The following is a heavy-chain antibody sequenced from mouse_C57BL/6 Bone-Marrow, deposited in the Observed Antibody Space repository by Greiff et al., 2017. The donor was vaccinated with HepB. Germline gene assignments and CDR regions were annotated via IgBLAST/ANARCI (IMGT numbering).Heavy chain of an antibody. CDR3: TRVRYYYGSSPFAY. V-gene: IGHV5-9-1*02. Sequence: EVKLMESGEGLVKPGGSLKLSCAASGFTFSSYAMSWVRQTPEKRLEWVAYISSGGDYIYYAATVKGRFTISRDNARNTLYLQMSSLKSEDTAMYYCTRVRYYYGSSPFAYWGQGTLVTFSA. J-gene: IGHJ3*01. D-gene: IGHD1-1*01. CDR1: GFTFSSYA. CDR2: ISSGGDYI.